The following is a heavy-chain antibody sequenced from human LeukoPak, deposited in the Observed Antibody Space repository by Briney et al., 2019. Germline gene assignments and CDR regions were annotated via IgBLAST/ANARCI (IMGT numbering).Heavy chain of an antibody. V-gene: IGHV1-69*13. J-gene: IGHJ4*02. CDR1: GGTFSSYA. CDR2: ITPIFGTA. CDR3: AREAYDSSGYYLRPLDY. Sequence: SVKVSCKASGGTFSSYAISWVRQAPGQGLEWMGGITPIFGTANYAQKFQGRVTITADESTSTAYMELSSLRSEDTAVYYCAREAYDSSGYYLRPLDYWGQGTLVTVSS. D-gene: IGHD3-22*01.